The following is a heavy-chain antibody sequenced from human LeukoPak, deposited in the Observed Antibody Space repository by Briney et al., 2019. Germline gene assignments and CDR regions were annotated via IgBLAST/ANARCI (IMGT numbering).Heavy chain of an antibody. V-gene: IGHV3-53*01. J-gene: IGHJ4*02. CDR3: LGDLNWSVDK. CDR2: IYSGGST. Sequence: GGSLRLSCAAPGLTVSSNYMSWVRQAPGKGLEWVSVIYSGGSTYYADSVKGRFTISRDNAKNTLYLQMNSLRAEDTAVYFCLGDLNWSVDKGGQGTLVTVS. D-gene: IGHD1-20*01. CDR1: GLTVSSNY.